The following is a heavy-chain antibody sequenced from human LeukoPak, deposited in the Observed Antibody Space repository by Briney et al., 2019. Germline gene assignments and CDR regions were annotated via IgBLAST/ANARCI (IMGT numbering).Heavy chain of an antibody. CDR1: GFTFSSYG. D-gene: IGHD1-7*01. CDR2: IRYDGSNK. CDR3: AREVGTTDQVFDY. V-gene: IGHV3-30*02. J-gene: IGHJ4*02. Sequence: PGGSLRLSCAASGFTFSSYGMHWVRQAPGKGLEWVAFIRYDGSNKYYADSVKGRFTISRDNSKNTLYLQMNSLRAEDTAVYYCAREVGTTDQVFDYWGQGTLVTVSS.